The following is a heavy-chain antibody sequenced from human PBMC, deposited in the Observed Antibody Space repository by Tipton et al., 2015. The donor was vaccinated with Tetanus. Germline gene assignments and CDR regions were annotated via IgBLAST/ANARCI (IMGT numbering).Heavy chain of an antibody. CDR2: ISGSGGST. D-gene: IGHD3-10*01. Sequence: GSLRLSCAASGFTFSSYSMNWVRQAPGKGLEWVSAISGSGGSTYYADSVKGRFTISRDNSKNTLYLQMNSLRAEDTAVYYCACFRYDKSRDGYGSGSWYYYYYGMDVWGQGTTVTVSS. V-gene: IGHV3-23*01. J-gene: IGHJ6*02. CDR3: ACFRYDKSRDGYGSGSWYYYYYGMDV. CDR1: GFTFSSYS.